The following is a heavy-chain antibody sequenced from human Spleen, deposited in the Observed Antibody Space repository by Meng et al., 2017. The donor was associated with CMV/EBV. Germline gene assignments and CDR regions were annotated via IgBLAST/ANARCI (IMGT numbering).Heavy chain of an antibody. CDR1: GGSFSGYY. D-gene: IGHD3-3*01. CDR2: INHSGST. CDR3: AREDDFWNNTIHGGGWFDP. J-gene: IGHJ5*02. Sequence: QGLLQQGGAGRLKHSETLSLTGAVDGGSFSGYYWSWIRQPPGKGLEWIGEINHSGSTNYNPSLKSRVTISVDTSKNQFSLKLSSVTAADTAVYYCAREDDFWNNTIHGGGWFDPWGQGTLVTVSS. V-gene: IGHV4-34*01.